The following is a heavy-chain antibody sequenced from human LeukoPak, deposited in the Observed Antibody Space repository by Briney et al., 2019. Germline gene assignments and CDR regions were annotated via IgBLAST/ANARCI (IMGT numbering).Heavy chain of an antibody. CDR3: ARPTYYYDSSGYTGGYYFDY. V-gene: IGHV4-59*08. J-gene: IGHJ4*02. D-gene: IGHD3-22*01. CDR2: IYYSGST. CDR1: GGSISSYY. Sequence: PSETLSLTCTVSGGSISSYYWSWIRQPPGKGLEGMGYIYYSGSTNYNPSLKSRVTISVDTSKNQFSLKLSSVTAADTAVYYCARPTYYYDSSGYTGGYYFDYWGQGTLVTVSS.